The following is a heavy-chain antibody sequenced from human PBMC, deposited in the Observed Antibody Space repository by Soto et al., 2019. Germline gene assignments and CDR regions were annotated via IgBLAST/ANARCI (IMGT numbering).Heavy chain of an antibody. CDR3: GRDLMGIAVAGTYDY. CDR2: IIPIFGTA. V-gene: IGHV1-69*13. D-gene: IGHD6-19*01. CDR1: GGTFSSYA. J-gene: IGHJ4*02. Sequence: SVKVSCKASGGTFSSYAISWVRQAPGQGLEWMGGIIPIFGTANYAQKFQGRVTITADESTSTAYMELSSLRSEDTAVYYCGRDLMGIAVAGTYDYWGQGTLVTVSS.